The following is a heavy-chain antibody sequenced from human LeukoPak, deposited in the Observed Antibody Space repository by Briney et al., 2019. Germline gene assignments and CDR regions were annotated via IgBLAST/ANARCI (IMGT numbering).Heavy chain of an antibody. CDR2: ISGSGGST. V-gene: IGHV3-23*01. J-gene: IGHJ5*02. CDR1: GFTFSSYA. CDR3: AKVRTSSSLVWFDP. Sequence: PGGSLRLSCAASGFTFSSYAMSWVRQAPGKGLEWVSAISGSGGSTYYADSVKGRFTISRHNSKNTLYLQMNSLRAEDTAVYYCAKVRTSSSLVWFDPWGQGTLVTVSS. D-gene: IGHD6-6*01.